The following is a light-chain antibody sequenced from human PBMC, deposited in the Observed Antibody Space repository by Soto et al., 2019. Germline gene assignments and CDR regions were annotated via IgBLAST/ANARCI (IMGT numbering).Light chain of an antibody. Sequence: SYELTQPPSVSVAPGQTASIACGGNIIGSKSVHWYQQKSGQAPVLVVYDDSDRPSGIPERVSGSNSGNTATLTISRVEAGDEADYYCQVWDSSSDHWVFGGGTQLTVL. CDR3: QVWDSSSDHWV. CDR2: DDS. CDR1: IIGSKS. J-gene: IGLJ3*02. V-gene: IGLV3-21*02.